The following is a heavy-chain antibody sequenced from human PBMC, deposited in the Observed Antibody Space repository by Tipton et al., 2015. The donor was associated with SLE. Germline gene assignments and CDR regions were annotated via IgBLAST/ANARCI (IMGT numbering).Heavy chain of an antibody. Sequence: LRLSCTVSGDPISSTSYSWGWIRQPPGKGLEWIGQIYYRGVTQINPSLKSRVTISLDTPSNQFSLKLSSVTAADTAVYYCARLDSSGPGDVWGQGTTVTVSS. CDR2: IYYRGVT. J-gene: IGHJ6*02. V-gene: IGHV4-39*07. D-gene: IGHD6-19*01. CDR1: GDPISSTSYS. CDR3: ARLDSSGPGDV.